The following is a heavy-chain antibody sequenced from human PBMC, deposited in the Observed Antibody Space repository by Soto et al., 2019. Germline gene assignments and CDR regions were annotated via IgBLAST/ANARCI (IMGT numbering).Heavy chain of an antibody. D-gene: IGHD3-10*01. CDR3: VRDRYSSSGWFDL. CDR1: GDSVSSYSAA. CDR2: TYYRSRFFS. Sequence: SQTLSLTCAISGDSVSSYSAAWNWIRQSPSGGLEWLGRTYYRSRFFSDYAESVKSRIIINPDTSKNQFSLQLKSVTPEDTAVYYCVRDRYSSSGWFDLWGRGTPVTVSS. J-gene: IGHJ5*01. V-gene: IGHV6-1*01.